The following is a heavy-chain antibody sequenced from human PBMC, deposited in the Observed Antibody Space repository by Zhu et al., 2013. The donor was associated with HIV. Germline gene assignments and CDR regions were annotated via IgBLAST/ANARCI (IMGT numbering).Heavy chain of an antibody. D-gene: IGHD3-22*01. J-gene: IGHJ5*02. CDR3: ARSYLASSGYDRLTNWFDP. Sequence: QVQLQEWGPGLVKPSGDPCPSPAVSLVAPSVVITGVGSGSPQGRGLEWIGYIYFTGSTNYNPSLKSRVTILVDTSKNQFSLMLKSVTAADTAVYYCARSYLASSGYDRLTNWFDPWGQGTLVTVSS. CDR2: IYFTGST. V-gene: IGHV4-59*02. CDR1: VAPSVVIT.